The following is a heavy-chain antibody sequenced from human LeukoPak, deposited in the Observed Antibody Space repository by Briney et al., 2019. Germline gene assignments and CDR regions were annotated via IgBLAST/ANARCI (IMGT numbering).Heavy chain of an antibody. Sequence: SETLSLTCTVSGGSISSGGYYWSWIRQHPGKGLEWIGYIYYSGSTYYNPSLKSRVTISVDTSKNQFSLKLSSVTAADTAVYYRAARFGGEEVAFDIWGQGTMVTVSS. CDR1: GGSISSGGYY. D-gene: IGHD2-21*01. J-gene: IGHJ3*02. CDR3: AARFGGEEVAFDI. CDR2: IYYSGST. V-gene: IGHV4-31*03.